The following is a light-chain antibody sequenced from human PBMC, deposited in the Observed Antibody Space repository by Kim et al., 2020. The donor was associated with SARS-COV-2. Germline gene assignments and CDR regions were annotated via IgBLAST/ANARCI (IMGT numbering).Light chain of an antibody. CDR2: SAS. J-gene: IGKJ4*01. CDR3: QHYNGFPFT. Sequence: ASVGDRVTLTCRASQGIGNFLAWYQEKPGKAPKSLIYSASILQSGVPSKFRGSGSGTDFTLTISSLQPEDFATYYCQHYNGFPFTFGGGTKVEIK. CDR1: QGIGNF. V-gene: IGKV1-16*02.